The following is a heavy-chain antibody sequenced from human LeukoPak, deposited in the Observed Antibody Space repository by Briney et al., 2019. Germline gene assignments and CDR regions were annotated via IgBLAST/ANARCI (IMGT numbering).Heavy chain of an antibody. CDR2: INPNSGGT. CDR3: ARSKPDYYDSSGYVGTFDY. Sequence: ASVKVSCKASGYTFTGYYMHWVRQAPGQGLEWMGRINPNSGGTNYAQKFQGRVTMTRDTSISTAYMELSRLRSDDTAVYYCARSKPDYYDSSGYVGTFDYWGQGSLVTVSS. D-gene: IGHD3-22*01. J-gene: IGHJ4*02. V-gene: IGHV1-2*06. CDR1: GYTFTGYY.